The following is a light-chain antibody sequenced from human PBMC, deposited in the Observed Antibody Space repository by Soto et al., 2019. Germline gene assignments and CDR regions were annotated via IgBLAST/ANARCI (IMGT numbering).Light chain of an antibody. CDR3: SSYTSSSTPV. Sequence: ALTQPASVSGSPGQSITISCTGTSSDVGGYNYVSWYQQHPGKAPKVMIYDVSNRPSGVSNRFSGSKSGNTASLTISGLQAEDEADYYCSSYTSSSTPVFGGGTKLTVL. CDR1: SSDVGGYNY. CDR2: DVS. V-gene: IGLV2-14*01. J-gene: IGLJ2*01.